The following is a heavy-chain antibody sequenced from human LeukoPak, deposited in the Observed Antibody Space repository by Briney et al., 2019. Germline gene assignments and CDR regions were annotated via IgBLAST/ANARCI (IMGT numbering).Heavy chain of an antibody. J-gene: IGHJ6*02. D-gene: IGHD4-17*01. Sequence: GASVKVSCKASGYTFTSYDINWVRQATGQGLEWMGWMNPNSGNTGYAQKLQGRVTMTTDTSTSTAYMELRSLRSDDTAVYYCARPLGPSYGDYPTHYGMDVWGQGTTVTVSS. CDR2: MNPNSGNT. CDR1: GYTFTSYD. V-gene: IGHV1-8*01. CDR3: ARPLGPSYGDYPTHYGMDV.